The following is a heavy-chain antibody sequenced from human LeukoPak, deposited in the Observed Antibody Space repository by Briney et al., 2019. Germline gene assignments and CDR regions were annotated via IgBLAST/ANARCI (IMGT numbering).Heavy chain of an antibody. D-gene: IGHD6-13*01. J-gene: IGHJ5*02. V-gene: IGHV4-59*01. CDR1: GGPISSYY. Sequence: TSQTLSLTCTVSGGPISSYYWSWIRQPPGKGLEWIGYIYYSGSTSYNPSLKSRVTISVDTSKNQFSLKLSSVTAADTAVYYCARDGTWHSSSWYSTWFDPWGQGTLVTVSS. CDR3: ARDGTWHSSSWYSTWFDP. CDR2: IYYSGST.